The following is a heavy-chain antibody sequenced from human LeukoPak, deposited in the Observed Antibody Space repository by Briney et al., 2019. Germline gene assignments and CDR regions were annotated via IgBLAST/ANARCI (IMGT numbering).Heavy chain of an antibody. CDR1: GGTFSSYA. CDR3: ARGLINYYDSSGYDYYYYGMDV. Sequence: SVKVSCKASGGTFSSYAISWVRQAPGQGLEWMGRIIPILGIANYAQKFQGRVTITADKSTSTAYMELSSLRSEDTAVYYCARGLINYYDSSGYDYYYYGMDVWGQGTTVTVSS. CDR2: IIPILGIA. V-gene: IGHV1-69*04. D-gene: IGHD3-22*01. J-gene: IGHJ6*02.